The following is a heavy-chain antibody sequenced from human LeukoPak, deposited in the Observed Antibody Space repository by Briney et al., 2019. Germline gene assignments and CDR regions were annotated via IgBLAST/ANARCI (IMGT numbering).Heavy chain of an antibody. Sequence: GASVKVPCKASGGTFSSYAISWVRQAPGQGLEWMGGIIPIFGTANYAQKFQGRVTITADESTSTAYMELSSLRSEDTAVYYCARATVVTPGYDAFDIWGQGTMVTVSS. CDR3: ARATVVTPGYDAFDI. CDR1: GGTFSSYA. CDR2: IIPIFGTA. V-gene: IGHV1-69*13. D-gene: IGHD4-23*01. J-gene: IGHJ3*02.